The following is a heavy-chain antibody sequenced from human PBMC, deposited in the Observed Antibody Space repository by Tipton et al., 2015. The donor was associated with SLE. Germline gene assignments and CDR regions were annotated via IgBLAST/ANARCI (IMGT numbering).Heavy chain of an antibody. CDR2: INHSGST. Sequence: TLSLNCAVYGGSFSGYYWSWIRQPPGKGLEWIGEINHSGSTNYNPSLKSRVTISVDTSKNQFSLKLSSVTAADTAVYYCARAQSSRFSGYYYYYMDVWGKGTTVTVSS. CDR1: GGSFSGYY. D-gene: IGHD3-3*01. J-gene: IGHJ6*03. V-gene: IGHV4-34*01. CDR3: ARAQSSRFSGYYYYYMDV.